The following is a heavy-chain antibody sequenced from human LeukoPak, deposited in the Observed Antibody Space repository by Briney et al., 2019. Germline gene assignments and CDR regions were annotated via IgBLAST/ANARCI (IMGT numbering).Heavy chain of an antibody. J-gene: IGHJ4*02. CDR3: ARARQTDRGLDY. Sequence: SETLSLTCTVSGGSISRHYWSWIRQPAGKGLEWIGRKSASGGTNYNPSLKSRVTMSVDTSKNQFSLNLTSVTAADTALYYCARARQTDRGLDYWGQGTVVTVSS. V-gene: IGHV4-4*07. CDR2: KSASGGT. CDR1: GGSISRHY. D-gene: IGHD1-1*01.